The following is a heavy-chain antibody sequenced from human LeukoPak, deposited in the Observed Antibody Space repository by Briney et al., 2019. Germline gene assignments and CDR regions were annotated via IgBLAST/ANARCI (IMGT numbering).Heavy chain of an antibody. CDR1: GFTVSSNY. J-gene: IGHJ4*02. D-gene: IGHD4-17*01. CDR2: IYSGGST. V-gene: IGHV3-53*01. Sequence: GGSLRLSCAASGFTVSSNYMSWVRQAPGQGLEWVSVIYSGGSTYYADSVKGRFTISRDISKNTVYLQMNSLRAENTAVYYCARTYGDYVYILGYWGQGTLVTVSS. CDR3: ARTYGDYVYILGY.